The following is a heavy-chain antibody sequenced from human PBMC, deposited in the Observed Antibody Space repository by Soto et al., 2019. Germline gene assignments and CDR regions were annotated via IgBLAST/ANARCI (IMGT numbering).Heavy chain of an antibody. CDR2: IYYSGST. D-gene: IGHD3-10*01. CDR3: ARDQLYYGSGNGPYYYYYGMDV. V-gene: IGHV4-31*03. J-gene: IGHJ6*02. Sequence: SETLSLTCTVSGGSISSGGYYWSWIRQHPGKGLEWIGYIYYSGSTYYNPSLKSRVTISVDTSKNQFSLKLSSVTAADTAVYYCARDQLYYGSGNGPYYYYYGMDVWGQGTTVTVSS. CDR1: GGSISSGGYY.